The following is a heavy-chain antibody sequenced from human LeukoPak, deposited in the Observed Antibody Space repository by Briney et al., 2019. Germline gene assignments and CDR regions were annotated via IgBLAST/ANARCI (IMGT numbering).Heavy chain of an antibody. Sequence: GGSLRLSCAASGFTFSNYWMHWVRQAPGKGLVWVSRINSDGSSTKYADPVKGRFTISRDNAKNTLYLQMTSLRAEDTAVYYCARVSTLFGVVHTNWFDPWGQGTLVTVSS. CDR1: GFTFSNYW. J-gene: IGHJ5*02. D-gene: IGHD3-3*01. CDR2: INSDGSST. CDR3: ARVSTLFGVVHTNWFDP. V-gene: IGHV3-74*03.